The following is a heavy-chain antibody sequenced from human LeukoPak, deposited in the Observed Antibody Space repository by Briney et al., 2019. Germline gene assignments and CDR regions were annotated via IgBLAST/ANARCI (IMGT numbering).Heavy chain of an antibody. D-gene: IGHD2-21*02. Sequence: GGSLRLSCAASGFTFSSYGMHWVRQAPGKGLEWVAVLWYDGSNKYYADSVKGRFTISRDNSKNTLYLQMNSLRAEDTAVYYCAKEAYCGGDCYSEHWGQGTLVTVSS. V-gene: IGHV3-33*06. J-gene: IGHJ1*01. CDR2: LWYDGSNK. CDR3: AKEAYCGGDCYSEH. CDR1: GFTFSSYG.